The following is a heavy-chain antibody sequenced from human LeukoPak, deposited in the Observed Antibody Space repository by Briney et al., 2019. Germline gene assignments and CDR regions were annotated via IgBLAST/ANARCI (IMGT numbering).Heavy chain of an antibody. CDR3: VRDSYYGMDV. CDR1: GFTFSNYW. J-gene: IGHJ6*02. Sequence: PGGSLRLSCAVSGFTFSNYWVHWVRQAPGKGLVWVSRIISDGSGTIYADSVKGRFTISRDNARNTLNLQMNSLRVDDTAVYYCVRDSYYGMDVWDQGTTVTVSS. CDR2: IISDGSGT. V-gene: IGHV3-74*01.